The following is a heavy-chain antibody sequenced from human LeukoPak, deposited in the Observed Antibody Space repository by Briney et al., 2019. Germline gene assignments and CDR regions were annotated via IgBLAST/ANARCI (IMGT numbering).Heavy chain of an antibody. CDR2: IYYTGFT. CDR1: GGSISSYY. D-gene: IGHD3-22*01. Sequence: PSETLSLTCTVSGGSISSYYWSWIRQPPGKGLEWIGFIYYTGFTIYNPSLKSRVTISVDTSKNQFSLKLSSVTAEDTAVYYCARDPSYDSSGYLNDYWGQGTLVTVSS. J-gene: IGHJ4*02. V-gene: IGHV4-59*01. CDR3: ARDPSYDSSGYLNDY.